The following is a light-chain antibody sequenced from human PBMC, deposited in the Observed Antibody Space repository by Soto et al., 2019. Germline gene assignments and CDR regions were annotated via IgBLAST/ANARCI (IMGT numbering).Light chain of an antibody. CDR1: SSDVGGYNY. J-gene: IGLJ2*01. Sequence: QSVLTQPPSASGSPGQSVTISCTGTSSDVGGYNYVSWYQQHPTKPPKLIIYEVTKRPSVVPDRFSGSKSGNTASLTVSGLQAEDEAEYYCSSYKGSNVLFGGGTKLTVL. V-gene: IGLV2-8*01. CDR3: SSYKGSNVL. CDR2: EVT.